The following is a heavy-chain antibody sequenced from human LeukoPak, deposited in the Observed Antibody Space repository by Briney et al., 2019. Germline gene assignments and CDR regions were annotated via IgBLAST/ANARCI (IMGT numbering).Heavy chain of an antibody. Sequence: GGSLRLSCAASGFTFSTYAMHWVRQAPGKGLEWVAFIPYDGSNKYYVDSVKGRFTISRDNSKNTLYLQMNSLRAEDTAVYYCAGDYGGNLAFDIWGQGTMVTVSS. CDR1: GFTFSTYA. V-gene: IGHV3-30*02. D-gene: IGHD4-23*01. J-gene: IGHJ3*02. CDR3: AGDYGGNLAFDI. CDR2: IPYDGSNK.